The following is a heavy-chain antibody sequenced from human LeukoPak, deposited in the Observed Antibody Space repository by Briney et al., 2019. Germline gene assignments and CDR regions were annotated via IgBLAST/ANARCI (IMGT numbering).Heavy chain of an antibody. J-gene: IGHJ4*02. V-gene: IGHV4-39*07. CDR2: LYYSGGT. CDR3: ATVPRPVRRYCSGGSCYSGRYFDY. Sequence: KPSEPLSLTCSVSGGSISSSSYYGGWIRQPPGRGLGWFGSLYYSGGTCYTRSLKRRVTISVDTSKNQFSLMLSPVSAADTAVYYCATVPRPVRRYCSGGSCYSGRYFDYWGQGTLVTVSS. D-gene: IGHD2-15*01. CDR1: GGSISSSSYY.